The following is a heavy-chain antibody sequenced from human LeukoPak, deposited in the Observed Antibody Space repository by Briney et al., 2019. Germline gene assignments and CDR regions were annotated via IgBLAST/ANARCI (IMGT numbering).Heavy chain of an antibody. D-gene: IGHD3-22*01. CDR1: GYSFTSYW. CDR2: IYPGDSDT. Sequence: GESLKISCKGSGYSFTSYWIGWVRQMPGKGLEWMGIIYPGDSDTRYSPSFQGQVTISADKSISTAYLQWSSLKASDTAMYYCARLGLYYYDSSEYYFDYWGQGTLVTVSS. V-gene: IGHV5-51*01. J-gene: IGHJ4*02. CDR3: ARLGLYYYDSSEYYFDY.